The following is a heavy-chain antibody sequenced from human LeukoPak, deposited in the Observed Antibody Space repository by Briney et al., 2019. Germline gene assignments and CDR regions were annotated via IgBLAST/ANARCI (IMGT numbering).Heavy chain of an antibody. CDR1: GGPFSGYY. V-gene: IGHV4-34*01. CDR2: INHSGST. CDR3: ARVYYDFWSGYYADV. D-gene: IGHD3-3*01. J-gene: IGHJ6*04. Sequence: SETLSLTCAVYGGPFSGYYWSWIRQPPGKGLEWIGEINHSGSTNYNPSLKSRVTISVDTSKNQFSLKLSSVTAADTAVYYCARVYYDFWSGYYADVWGKGTTVTVSS.